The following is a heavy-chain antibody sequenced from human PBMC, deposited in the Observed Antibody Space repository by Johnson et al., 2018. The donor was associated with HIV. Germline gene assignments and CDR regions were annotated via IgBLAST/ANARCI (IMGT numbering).Heavy chain of an antibody. D-gene: IGHD3-10*01. CDR3: ARANYYHN. CDR1: GFTLSDFY. Sequence: QVQLVESGEGVVQPGRSLRLSCAASGFTLSDFYMSWIRQAPGKGPEWLSYISASGSNIYYVDSVKGRFTISRDDAKNLLFLQMNSLTADDTAVYYCARANYYHNWGQGTMVTVSS. J-gene: IGHJ3*02. V-gene: IGHV3-11*04. CDR2: ISASGSNI.